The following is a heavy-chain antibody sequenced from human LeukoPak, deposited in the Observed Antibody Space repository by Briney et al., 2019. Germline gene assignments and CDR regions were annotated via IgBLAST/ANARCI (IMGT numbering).Heavy chain of an antibody. V-gene: IGHV3-15*05. CDR2: IKSNTDGGTT. CDR3: STVLHYYGFSGYQASLYH. J-gene: IGHJ5*02. Sequence: PGGSLRLSCAASGFTFNNAWMSWVRQAPGKGLEWVGRIKSNTDGGTTDYAAPVKGRFTISRDDSKNTLFLQMDSPKNEDTAGYFFSTVLHYYGFSGYQASLYHWGQGTLVTVSS. D-gene: IGHD3-22*01. CDR1: GFTFNNAW.